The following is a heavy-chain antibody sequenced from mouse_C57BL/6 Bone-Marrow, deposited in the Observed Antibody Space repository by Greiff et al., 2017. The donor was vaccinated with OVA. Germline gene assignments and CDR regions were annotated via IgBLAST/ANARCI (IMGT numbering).Heavy chain of an antibody. CDR3: ARRAVAKGYFDV. J-gene: IGHJ1*03. CDR2: IHPNSGST. D-gene: IGHD1-1*02. Sequence: VKLQQPGAELVKPGASVKLSCKASGYTFTSYWMHWVKQRPGQGLEWIGMIHPNSGSTNYNEKFKSKATLTVDKSSSTAYMQLSSLTSEDSAVYYCARRAVAKGYFDVWGTGTTVTVSS. V-gene: IGHV1-64*01. CDR1: GYTFTSYW.